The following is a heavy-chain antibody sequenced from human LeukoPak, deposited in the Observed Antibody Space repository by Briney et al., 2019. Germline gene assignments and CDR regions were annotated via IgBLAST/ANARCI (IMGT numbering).Heavy chain of an antibody. CDR2: MKKNSGNT. J-gene: IGHJ5*02. V-gene: IGHV1-8*02. CDR3: ARVLYYYESSPNNCFDP. CDR1: ESNFTSND. D-gene: IGHD3-22*01. Sequence: SCQAPESNFTSNDMNWGRQANGEGLEGLGCMKKNSGNTGYAQKFQGRVTMTRDMSTTTDYMELSSLRSEDTAVYSCARVLYYYESSPNNCFDPWCQGTLVTV.